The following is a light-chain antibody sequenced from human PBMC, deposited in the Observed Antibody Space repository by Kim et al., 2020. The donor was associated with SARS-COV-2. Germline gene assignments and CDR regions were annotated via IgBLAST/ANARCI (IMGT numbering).Light chain of an antibody. CDR1: QSVSSN. Sequence: EIVMTQSPATLSVSPGERATLSCRASQSVSSNLAWYQQKPGQAPGLLFYGASTSATGIPARFSGSGSGTEFTLTISSLQSEDFAVYYCQQYNNWPPLAFGGVTKVDIK. CDR3: QQYNNWPPLA. CDR2: GAS. V-gene: IGKV3-15*01. J-gene: IGKJ4*01.